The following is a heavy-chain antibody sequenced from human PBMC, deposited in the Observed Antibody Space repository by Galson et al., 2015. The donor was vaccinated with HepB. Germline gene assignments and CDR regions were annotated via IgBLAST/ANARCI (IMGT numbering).Heavy chain of an antibody. D-gene: IGHD1-26*01. J-gene: IGHJ4*02. Sequence: QSGAEVKKVGESLKISCKAYGYTFNYEWIGWVRQMPGKGLEWIGIIYPGDSDTRYSPSFQGQVTISADKSTSTAYLHWTSLNVSDTAKYYCVRKGAFLNYFVYWGQGTLVTVSS. CDR1: GYTFNYEW. CDR2: IYPGDSDT. V-gene: IGHV5-51*03. CDR3: VRKGAFLNYFVY.